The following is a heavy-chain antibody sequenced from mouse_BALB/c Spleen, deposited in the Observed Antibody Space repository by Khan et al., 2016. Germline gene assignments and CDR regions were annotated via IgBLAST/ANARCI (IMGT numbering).Heavy chain of an antibody. Sequence: EVQLQESGPGLVHPSQSLSLTCTVNGHSITSDYAWNWIRQFPGNKLEWMGYISYSGSTSYNQSLKSGISINREKSKNQFFVQLNYVTTEDKATSYCALSDYRPFFAYWGQGTLVTVSA. CDR3: ALSDYRPFFAY. CDR1: GHSITSDYA. D-gene: IGHD2-4*01. J-gene: IGHJ3*01. CDR2: ISYSGST. V-gene: IGHV3-2*02.